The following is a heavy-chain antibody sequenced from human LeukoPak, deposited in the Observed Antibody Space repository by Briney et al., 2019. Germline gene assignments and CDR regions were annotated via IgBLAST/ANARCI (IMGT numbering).Heavy chain of an antibody. CDR2: ISDSGGAT. CDR3: ARDVGGNHFFDY. D-gene: IGHD1-14*01. CDR1: GFTFNNYA. V-gene: IGHV3-23*01. J-gene: IGHJ4*02. Sequence: PGGSLRLSCAASGFTFNNYAMAWVRQAPGRELEWVSTISDSGGATHYADSVTGRFTISRDNSKNTLHLQLNSLRAEDTAVYYCARDVGGNHFFDYWGQGTLVTVSS.